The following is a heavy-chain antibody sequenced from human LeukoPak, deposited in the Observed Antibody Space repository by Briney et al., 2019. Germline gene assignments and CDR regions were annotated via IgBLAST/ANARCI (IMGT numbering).Heavy chain of an antibody. J-gene: IGHJ4*02. V-gene: IGHV4-59*01. CDR2: IYYSGST. CDR3: ARARRDRGYSYYYFDY. CDR1: GGSISGYY. D-gene: IGHD5-18*01. Sequence: SETLSLTCTVSGGSISGYYWSWIWQPPGKGLEWIGYIYYSGSTNYNPSLKSRVTISVDTSKNQFSLKLSSVTAADTAVYYCARARRDRGYSYYYFDYWGQGTLVTVSS.